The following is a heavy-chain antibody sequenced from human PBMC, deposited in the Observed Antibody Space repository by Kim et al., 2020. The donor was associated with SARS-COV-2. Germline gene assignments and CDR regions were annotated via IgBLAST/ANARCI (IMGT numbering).Heavy chain of an antibody. D-gene: IGHD4-4*01. J-gene: IGHJ4*02. CDR1: GFTFSSYA. Sequence: GGSLRLSCAASGFTFSSYAMHWVRQAPGKGLEWVAVISYDGSNKYYADSVKGRFTISRDNSKNTLYLQMNSLRAEDTAVYYCARDDKSVRRGFDYWGPGTLVHVSS. V-gene: IGHV3-30-3*01. CDR2: ISYDGSNK. CDR3: ARDDKSVRRGFDY.